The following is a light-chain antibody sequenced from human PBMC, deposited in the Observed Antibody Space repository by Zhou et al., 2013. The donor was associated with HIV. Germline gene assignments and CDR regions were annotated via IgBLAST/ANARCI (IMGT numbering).Light chain of an antibody. V-gene: IGKV1-5*03. CDR2: QAS. CDR3: QQYNTYWT. CDR1: QSVSSL. Sequence: DIQMTQSPSTLSASVGDRVTITCRASQSVSSLLAWYQQKPGKAPKLLIYQASSLDSGVPSRFSGSGYGTEFTLTIRSLQPDDFATYYCQQYNTYWTFGQGTKVEIK. J-gene: IGKJ1*01.